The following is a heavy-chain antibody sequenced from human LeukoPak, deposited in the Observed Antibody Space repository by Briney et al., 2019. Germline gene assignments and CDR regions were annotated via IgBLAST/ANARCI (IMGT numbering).Heavy chain of an antibody. D-gene: IGHD2-21*02. CDR1: GASISNNKYF. V-gene: IGHV4-61*05. CDR3: ARFAYCGGHCWYYFDY. CDR2: IYSSGST. J-gene: IGHJ4*02. Sequence: PSETLSLTCAVSGASISNNKYFWAWIRQPPGKGLEWIGYIYSSGSTNYNPSLKSRITISVDTSKNQFSLKLSSVTVADTAVYYCARFAYCGGHCWYYFDYWGQGSLVTVSS.